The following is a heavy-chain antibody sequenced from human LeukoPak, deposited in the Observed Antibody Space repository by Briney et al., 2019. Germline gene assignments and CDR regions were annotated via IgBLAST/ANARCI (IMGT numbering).Heavy chain of an antibody. J-gene: IGHJ4*02. V-gene: IGHV3-23*01. CDR2: ISGSGVST. CDR1: GFTFSSDS. CDR3: AKDSFSSR. D-gene: IGHD2-2*01. Sequence: PGGSLRLSCAASGFTFSSDSMTWVRQAPGKGLEWVSTISGSGVSTFYADSVKGRFTLSRDNSKNTLYLHMNSLSAEDTAVYYCAKDSFSSRWGQGTLVTVSS.